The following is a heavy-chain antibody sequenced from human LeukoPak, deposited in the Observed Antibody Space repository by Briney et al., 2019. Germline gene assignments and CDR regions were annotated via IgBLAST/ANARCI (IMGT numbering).Heavy chain of an antibody. CDR3: ARVPGDCGGDCYSCYYYYMDV. Sequence: PGGSLRLSCAASGFTFSSYWMSWVRQAPGKGLEWVANIKQDGSEKYYVDSVKGRFTISRDNAKNSLYLQMNSLRAEDTAVYYCARVPGDCGGDCYSCYYYYMDVWGKGTTVTVSS. CDR1: GFTFSSYW. J-gene: IGHJ6*03. CDR2: IKQDGSEK. V-gene: IGHV3-7*01. D-gene: IGHD2-21*01.